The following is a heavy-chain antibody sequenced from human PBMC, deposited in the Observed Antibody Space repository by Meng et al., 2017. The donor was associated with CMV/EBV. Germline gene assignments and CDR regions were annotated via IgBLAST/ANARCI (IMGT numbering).Heavy chain of an antibody. CDR2: IYYSGST. J-gene: IGHJ3*02. CDR1: GGSISSSSYY. CDR3: ARLDVVPAARDAFDI. V-gene: IGHV4-39*01. D-gene: IGHD2-2*01. Sequence: SETLSLTCTVSGGSISSSSYYWGWIRQPPGKGLEWIGSIYYSGSTYYNPSLKSRVTISVDTSKNQFSLKLGSVTAADTAVYYCARLDVVPAARDAFDIWGQGTMVTVSS.